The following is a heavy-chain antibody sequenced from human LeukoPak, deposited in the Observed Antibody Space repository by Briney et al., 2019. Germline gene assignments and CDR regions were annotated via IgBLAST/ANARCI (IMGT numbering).Heavy chain of an antibody. J-gene: IGHJ4*02. Sequence: PSETLSLTCTVSGGSISGYSRSWIRQPPGKGLQWIGYIHYSGTTNYNPSLRSRVTISLDTSKNQFSLKLSSVTAADTAVYYCARVGRDAKTIQTFDSWGQGALVTVSS. CDR1: GGSISGYS. CDR3: ARVGRDAKTIQTFDS. V-gene: IGHV4-59*08. D-gene: IGHD2-2*02. CDR2: IHYSGTT.